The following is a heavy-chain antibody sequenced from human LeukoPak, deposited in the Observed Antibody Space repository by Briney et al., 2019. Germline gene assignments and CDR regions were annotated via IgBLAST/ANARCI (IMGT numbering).Heavy chain of an antibody. J-gene: IGHJ6*02. D-gene: IGHD3-22*01. CDR1: GYTFTIYY. Sequence: ASVKVSFKASGYTFTIYYMHWVRQAPGQGLEWMGIINPSGGSTNYAQKFQGRVTMTRDTSTSTVSMELSGLRSEDTAVYYCALGKGRKWLLPYGMDVWGQGTTVTVSS. CDR2: INPSGGST. V-gene: IGHV1-46*01. CDR3: ALGKGRKWLLPYGMDV.